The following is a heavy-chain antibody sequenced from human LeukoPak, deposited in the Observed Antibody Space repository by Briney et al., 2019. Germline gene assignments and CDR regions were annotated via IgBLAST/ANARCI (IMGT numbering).Heavy chain of an antibody. CDR3: ARAATTRYYYYYYYMDV. CDR1: GGSISSYY. CDR2: IYYSGST. Sequence: SETLSLTCTVSGGSISSYYWSWIRQPPGKGLEWIGYIYYSGSTNYNPSLKSRVTISVDTSKNQFSLKLSSVTAADTAVYYCARAATTRYYYYYYYMDVWGKGTTVTVSS. D-gene: IGHD4-17*01. V-gene: IGHV4-59*01. J-gene: IGHJ6*03.